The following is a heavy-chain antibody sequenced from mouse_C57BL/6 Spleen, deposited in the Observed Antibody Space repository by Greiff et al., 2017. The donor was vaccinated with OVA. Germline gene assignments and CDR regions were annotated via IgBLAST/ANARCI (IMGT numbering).Heavy chain of an antibody. Sequence: VQLQQSGPELVKPGASVKISCKASGYTFTDYYMNWVKQSHGKSLEWIGDINPNTGGTSYNQKFKGKATLTVDKSSSTAYMELRSLTSEDSAVYYCARLLITTVVAGDYWGQGTTLTVSS. J-gene: IGHJ2*01. V-gene: IGHV1-26*01. CDR1: GYTFTDYY. D-gene: IGHD1-1*01. CDR2: INPNTGGT. CDR3: ARLLITTVVAGDY.